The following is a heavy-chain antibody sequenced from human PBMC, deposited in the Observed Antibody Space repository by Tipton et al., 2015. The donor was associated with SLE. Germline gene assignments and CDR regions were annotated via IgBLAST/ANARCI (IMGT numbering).Heavy chain of an antibody. D-gene: IGHD4-11*01. Sequence: TLSLTCTVSGGSISSSNYYWGWIRQPPGKGLEWIGSIYYSGSTYYNPSLKSRVTVSVDTSKNHFSLKLSSVTAADTAVYYCARLDYSNYWYFDLWGRGTLVTVSS. CDR2: IYYSGST. CDR1: GGSISSSNYY. V-gene: IGHV4-39*02. J-gene: IGHJ2*01. CDR3: ARLDYSNYWYFDL.